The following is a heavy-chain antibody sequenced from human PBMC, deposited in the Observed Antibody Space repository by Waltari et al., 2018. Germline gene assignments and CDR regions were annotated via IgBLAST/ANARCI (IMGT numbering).Heavy chain of an antibody. CDR2: IYYSGST. J-gene: IGHJ5*02. Sequence: QVQLQESGPGLVKPSETLSLTCTVSGGSISSYYWSWIRQPPGKGLEWIGYIYYSGSTNYNPSLTSRVTISVDTSKNQFSLKLSSVTAADTAVYYCARDAGRWFDPWGQGTLVTVSS. CDR1: GGSISSYY. CDR3: ARDAGRWFDP. V-gene: IGHV4-59*01.